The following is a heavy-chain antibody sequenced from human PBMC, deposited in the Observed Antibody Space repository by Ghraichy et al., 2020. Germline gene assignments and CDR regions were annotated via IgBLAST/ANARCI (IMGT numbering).Heavy chain of an antibody. D-gene: IGHD2-2*01. CDR2: ISSSSSTI. J-gene: IGHJ6*02. Sequence: GGSLRLSCAASGFTFSSYSMNWVRQAPGKGLEWVSYISSSSSTIYYADSVKGRFTISRDNAKNSLYLQMNSLRDEDTAVYYCARVIGLRVPAAEYYYYYGMDVWGQGTTVTVSS. V-gene: IGHV3-48*02. CDR3: ARVIGLRVPAAEYYYYYGMDV. CDR1: GFTFSSYS.